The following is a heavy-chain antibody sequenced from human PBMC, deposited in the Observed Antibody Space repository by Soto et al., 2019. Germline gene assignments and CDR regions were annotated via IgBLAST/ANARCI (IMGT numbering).Heavy chain of an antibody. D-gene: IGHD3-10*01. CDR1: GFTFSSYG. Sequence: QVQLVESGGGVVQPGRSLRLSCAASGFTFSSYGMHWVRQAPGKGLEWVAVISYDGSNKYYADSVKGRFTISRDNSKNTLYLQMNSLKAEDTAVYYCVKHPGDYWGQGTLVTVSS. J-gene: IGHJ4*02. CDR2: ISYDGSNK. CDR3: VKHPGDY. V-gene: IGHV3-30*18.